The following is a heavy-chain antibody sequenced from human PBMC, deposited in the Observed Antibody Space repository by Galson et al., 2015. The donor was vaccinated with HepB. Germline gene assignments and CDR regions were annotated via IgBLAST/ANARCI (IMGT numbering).Heavy chain of an antibody. V-gene: IGHV1-3*01. J-gene: IGHJ4*02. Sequence: SCKASGYTFTSYAMHWVRQAPGQRLEWMGWINAGNGNTKYSQKFQGRVTITRDTSASTAYMELSSLRSEDTAVYYCARDGTREVAGDFDYWGQGTLVTVSS. CDR3: ARDGTREVAGDFDY. CDR2: INAGNGNT. D-gene: IGHD6-19*01. CDR1: GYTFTSYA.